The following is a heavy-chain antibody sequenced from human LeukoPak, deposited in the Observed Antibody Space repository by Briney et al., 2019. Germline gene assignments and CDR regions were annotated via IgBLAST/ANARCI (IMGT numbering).Heavy chain of an antibody. V-gene: IGHV3-30-3*01. Sequence: GRSLRLSCAASGFIFSSYAMHWVRQAPGKGLEWVAVISYDGSNKYYADSVKGRFTISRDNSKNTLYLQMNSLRAEGTAVYYCARVIVPYDFWSGFDYWGQGTLVTVSS. D-gene: IGHD3-3*01. CDR1: GFIFSSYA. J-gene: IGHJ4*02. CDR2: ISYDGSNK. CDR3: ARVIVPYDFWSGFDY.